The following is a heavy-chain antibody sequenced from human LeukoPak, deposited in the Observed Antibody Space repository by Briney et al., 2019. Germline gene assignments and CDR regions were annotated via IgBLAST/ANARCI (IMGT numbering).Heavy chain of an antibody. CDR2: ISAYNGNT. J-gene: IGHJ4*02. V-gene: IGHV1-18*01. Sequence: ASVKVSCKASGYTFTNHGISWVRQAPGQGLEWMGWISAYNGNTNYAQNLQGRVTMTTDTSTNTAYMELRSLRSDDTAVYYCARGTYNSFDYWGQGTLVTVSS. CDR3: ARGTYNSFDY. D-gene: IGHD1-14*01. CDR1: GYTFTNHG.